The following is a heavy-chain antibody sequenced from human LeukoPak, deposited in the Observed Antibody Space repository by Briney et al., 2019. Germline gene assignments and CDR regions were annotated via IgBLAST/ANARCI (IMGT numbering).Heavy chain of an antibody. Sequence: SETLSLTCAVYGGSFSGYYWSWIRQPPGKGPEWIGEINHSGSTNYNPSLKSRVTISVDTSKNEFSLMLSSVTAADTAVYYWPRGGKYYDFWGGYRHYNWSDASGEGTLVTVSS. CDR2: INHSGST. D-gene: IGHD3-3*01. J-gene: IGHJ5*01. CDR3: PRGGKYYDFWGGYRHYNWSDA. V-gene: IGHV4-34*01. CDR1: GGSFSGYY.